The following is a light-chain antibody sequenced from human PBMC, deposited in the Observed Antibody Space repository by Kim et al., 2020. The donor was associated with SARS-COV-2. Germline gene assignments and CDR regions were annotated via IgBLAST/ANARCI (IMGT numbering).Light chain of an antibody. CDR3: QQHYATPVT. CDR2: WAS. J-gene: IGKJ1*01. Sequence: DPVMTQSPDSLAVSLGERATINCQSSQSVLYSPNNRNYLAWYQQKPGQSPKLLIYWASTRDSGVPDRFSGSGSGTDFTLTISSLQAEDVAVYYCQQHYATPVTFGQGTKVDIK. CDR1: QSVLYSPNNRNY. V-gene: IGKV4-1*01.